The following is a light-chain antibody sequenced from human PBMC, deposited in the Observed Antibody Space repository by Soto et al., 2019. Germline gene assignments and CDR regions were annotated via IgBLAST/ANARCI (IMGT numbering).Light chain of an antibody. J-gene: IGKJ1*01. V-gene: IGKV3-20*01. Sequence: DIVLTQSAASLSLSPGEGASLXCRASQSLGSNFQASNQQKPGQPPILLIYDSSTMATGCPDSFSCSGSGTDFTRTIIRLEPEDFAVYYGQQYDISPWTFGQGTKVDI. CDR3: QQYDISPWT. CDR2: DSS. CDR1: QSLGSNF.